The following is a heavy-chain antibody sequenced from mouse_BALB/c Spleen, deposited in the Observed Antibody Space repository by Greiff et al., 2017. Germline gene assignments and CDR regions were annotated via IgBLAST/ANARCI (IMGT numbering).Heavy chain of an antibody. V-gene: IGHV14-1*02. CDR1: GFNIKDYY. Sequence: VQLQQSGAELVRPGALVKLSCKASGFNIKDYYMHWVKQRPEQGLEWIGWIDPENGNTIYDPKFQGKASITADTSSNTAYLQLSSLTSEDTAVYYCARYRYDGSAMDYWGQGTSVTSPQ. CDR2: IDPENGNT. J-gene: IGHJ4*01. D-gene: IGHD2-14*01. CDR3: ARYRYDGSAMDY.